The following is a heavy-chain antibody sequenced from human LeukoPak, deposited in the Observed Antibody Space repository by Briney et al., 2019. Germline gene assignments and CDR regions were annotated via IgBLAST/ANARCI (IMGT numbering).Heavy chain of an antibody. J-gene: IGHJ6*03. CDR2: MNPNSGNT. CDR3: ARSRYGSTSTNYYMDF. D-gene: IGHD2-2*01. Sequence: ASVKVSCKASGYTFTSYDINWVRQATGQGLEWMGWMNPNSGNTGYAQKFQGRVTITRNTSISTAYMELSSLRSEDTAVYYCARSRYGSTSTNYYMDFWGKGTTVTVSS. CDR1: GYTFTSYD. V-gene: IGHV1-8*03.